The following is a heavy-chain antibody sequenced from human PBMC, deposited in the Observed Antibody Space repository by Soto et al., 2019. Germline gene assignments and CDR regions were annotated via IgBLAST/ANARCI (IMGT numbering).Heavy chain of an antibody. CDR2: INHSGST. CDR1: GGSFSGYY. D-gene: IGHD3-22*01. J-gene: IGHJ3*02. Sequence: SETLSLTCAVYGGSFSGYYWSWIRQPPGKGLEWIGEINHSGSTNYNPSLKSRVTISVDTSKNQFSLKLSSVAAADTAVYYCARRHYYDSRGSGAFDIWGQGTMVTVSS. CDR3: ARRHYYDSRGSGAFDI. V-gene: IGHV4-34*01.